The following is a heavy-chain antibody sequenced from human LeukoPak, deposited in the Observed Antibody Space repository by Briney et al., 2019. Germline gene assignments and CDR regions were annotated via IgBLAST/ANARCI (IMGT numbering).Heavy chain of an antibody. CDR1: GFTFDDYT. Sequence: GGSLRLSGAASGFTFDDYTMDWVGQAPGQGRGWVSLLSWDGGDTDYADSVKGRLTISRDKSKNSLYLQMNSLRTEDSALYYCAKGPLEVFPGYMDVWGKGTTVTVSS. J-gene: IGHJ6*03. D-gene: IGHD2-21*01. V-gene: IGHV3-43*01. CDR3: AKGPLEVFPGYMDV. CDR2: LSWDGGDT.